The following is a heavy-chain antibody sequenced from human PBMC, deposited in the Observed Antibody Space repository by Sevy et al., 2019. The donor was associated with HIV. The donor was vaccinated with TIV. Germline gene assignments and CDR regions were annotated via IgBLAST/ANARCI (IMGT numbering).Heavy chain of an antibody. CDR1: GFTFEDYA. D-gene: IGHD3-10*01. CDR2: ISWNSGNI. J-gene: IGHJ4*02. V-gene: IGHV3-9*01. Sequence: GGSLRLSCAASGFTFEDYAMHWVRQAPGKGLEWVSGISWNSGNIGYADAVKGRFTISRDSAENSLFLQMNSLRAEDTALYYCAKDSSYYYGSGTYKRYSFDYWGQGALVTVSS. CDR3: AKDSSYYYGSGTYKRYSFDY.